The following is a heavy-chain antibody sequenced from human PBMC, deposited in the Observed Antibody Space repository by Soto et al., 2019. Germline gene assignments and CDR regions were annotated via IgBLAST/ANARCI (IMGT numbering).Heavy chain of an antibody. CDR1: GGTFSSYA. J-gene: IGHJ3*02. D-gene: IGHD6-13*01. V-gene: IGHV1-69*13. CDR3: ARHQNGYSSSWHKYPLAFDI. CDR2: IIPIFGTA. Sequence: SVKVSCKASGGTFSSYAISWVRQAPGQGLEWMGGIIPIFGTANYAQKFQGRVTITADESTSTAYMELSSLRSEDTAVYYCARHQNGYSSSWHKYPLAFDIWGQGTMVTVSS.